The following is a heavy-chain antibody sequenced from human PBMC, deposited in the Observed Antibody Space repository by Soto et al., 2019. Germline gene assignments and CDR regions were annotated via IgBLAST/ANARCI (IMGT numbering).Heavy chain of an antibody. Sequence: ASVKVSCKASGYTFTSYDINWVRQATGQGLEWMGWMNPNSGNTGYAQKFQGRVTMTRNTSISTAYMELSSLRSEDTAVYYCSRSGQVGNWFDPWGQGTLVTSPQ. CDR3: SRSGQVGNWFDP. CDR1: GYTFTSYD. V-gene: IGHV1-8*01. CDR2: MNPNSGNT. D-gene: IGHD3-3*01. J-gene: IGHJ5*02.